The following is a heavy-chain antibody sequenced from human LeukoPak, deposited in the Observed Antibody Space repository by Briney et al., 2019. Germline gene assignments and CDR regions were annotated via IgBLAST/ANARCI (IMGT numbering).Heavy chain of an antibody. J-gene: IGHJ6*02. D-gene: IGHD4-11*01. Sequence: GGSLRLSCAASGFTFSSYAMGWARQAPGKGLEWVSAISGSGGSTYYADSVKGRFTISRDNSKNTLYLQMNSLRAEDTAVYYCAKDGSNYGGYYYYGMDVWGQGTTVTVSS. CDR1: GFTFSSYA. CDR2: ISGSGGST. CDR3: AKDGSNYGGYYYYGMDV. V-gene: IGHV3-23*01.